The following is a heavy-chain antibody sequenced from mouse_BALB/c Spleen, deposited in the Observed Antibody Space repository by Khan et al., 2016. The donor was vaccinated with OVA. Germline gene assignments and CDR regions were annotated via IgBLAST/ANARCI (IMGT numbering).Heavy chain of an antibody. CDR3: RRPPYLSNAMDN. D-gene: IGHD2-10*01. CDR2: INTDAGEP. Sequence: QIQLVQSGPELKKPGETVKISCKASGHTFTNYGINWVKQAPGKGLKWMGWINTDAGEPTYAADFNGRFAFSLETPGRTAYLLNNNHKNDDTTNYFWRRPPYLSNAMDNWCQGTSVTVSS. V-gene: IGHV9-3-1*01. CDR1: GHTFTNYG. J-gene: IGHJ4*01.